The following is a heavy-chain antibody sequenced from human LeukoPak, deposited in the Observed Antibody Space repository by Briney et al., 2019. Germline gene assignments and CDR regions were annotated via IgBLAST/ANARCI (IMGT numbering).Heavy chain of an antibody. CDR1: GGSFSSNTYY. V-gene: IGHV4-39*07. CDR2: IYYSGRT. J-gene: IGHJ4*02. CDR3: ARGPYDFWSGLG. D-gene: IGHD3-3*01. Sequence: SETLSLTCTVSGGSFSSNTYYGGGTPHPPGRGLGWIGSIYYSGRTYYNPSLKSRVTISVDRSKNQFSLKLSSVTAADTAVYYCARGPYDFWSGLGWGQGTLVTVSS.